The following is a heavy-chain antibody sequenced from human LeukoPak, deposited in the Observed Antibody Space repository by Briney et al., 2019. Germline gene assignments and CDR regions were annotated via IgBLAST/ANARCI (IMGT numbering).Heavy chain of an antibody. CDR2: IYYSGST. V-gene: IGHV4-59*08. Sequence: SETLSLTCTVSGGSISGYYWSWIRQPPGKGLEWIGYIYYSGSTNYNPSLKSRVTISVDTSKNQFSLKLSSVTAADTAVYYCARRRSYYDSSGYPTDAFDIWGQGTMVTVSS. D-gene: IGHD3-22*01. CDR1: GGSISGYY. J-gene: IGHJ3*02. CDR3: ARRRSYYDSSGYPTDAFDI.